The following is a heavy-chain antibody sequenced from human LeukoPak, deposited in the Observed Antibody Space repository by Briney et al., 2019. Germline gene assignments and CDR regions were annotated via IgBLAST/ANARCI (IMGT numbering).Heavy chain of an antibody. CDR3: ARASNYATYYFDY. V-gene: IGHV4-31*03. CDR1: GGSISSGGYS. D-gene: IGHD4-11*01. J-gene: IGHJ4*02. Sequence: SETLSLTCTVSGGSISSGGYSWSWIRQHPGKGLEWIGYIYYSGSTYYNPSLKSRVTISVDTSKNQFSLKLSSVTAADTAVYYCARASNYATYYFDYWGQGTLVTVSS. CDR2: IYYSGST.